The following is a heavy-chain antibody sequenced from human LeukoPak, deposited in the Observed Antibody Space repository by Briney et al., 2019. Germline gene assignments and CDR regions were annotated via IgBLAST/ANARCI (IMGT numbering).Heavy chain of an antibody. V-gene: IGHV4-39*01. Sequence: SETLSLTCTVSGGSISSSSYYWGWIRQPPGKGLEWIGSIYYSGSTYYNPSLKSRVTISVDTSKNQFSLKPSSVTAADTAVYYCAAMVRGVIIVSYWGQGTLVTVSS. CDR2: IYYSGST. D-gene: IGHD3-10*01. J-gene: IGHJ4*02. CDR3: AAMVRGVIIVSY. CDR1: GGSISSSSYY.